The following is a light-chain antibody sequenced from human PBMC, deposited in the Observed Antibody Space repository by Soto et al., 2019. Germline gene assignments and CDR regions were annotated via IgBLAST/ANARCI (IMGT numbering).Light chain of an antibody. Sequence: EIVLTQSPGTLSLSPGERATLSCRASQSVSSSYLAWYQQKPGQAPRLLIYGASSRATGIPDRFSGSGSGTDCTLTISRLEPEDFGVYYCLQYGSSPPATFGQGTKLEIK. CDR2: GAS. CDR3: LQYGSSPPAT. CDR1: QSVSSSY. J-gene: IGKJ2*01. V-gene: IGKV3-20*01.